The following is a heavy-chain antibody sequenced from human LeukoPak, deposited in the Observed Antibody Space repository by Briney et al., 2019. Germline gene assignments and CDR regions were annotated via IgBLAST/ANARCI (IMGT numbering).Heavy chain of an antibody. CDR3: ARTFYYDSSGYYYPIDY. CDR2: ISYDGSNK. CDR1: GFTFSSYA. J-gene: IGHJ4*02. Sequence: GGSLRLSCAASGFTFSSYAMHWVRQAPGKGLEWVAVISYDGSNKYYADSVKGRFTISRDNSKNTLYLQMNSLRAEDTAVYYCARTFYYDSSGYYYPIDYWGQGTLVTVSS. V-gene: IGHV3-30-3*01. D-gene: IGHD3-22*01.